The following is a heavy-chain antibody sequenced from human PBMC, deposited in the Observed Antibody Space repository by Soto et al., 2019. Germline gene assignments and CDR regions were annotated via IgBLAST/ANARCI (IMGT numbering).Heavy chain of an antibody. CDR2: INHSGST. V-gene: IGHV4-34*01. CDR1: GGSFSGYY. Sequence: SETLSLTCAVYGGSFSGYYWSWIRQPPGKGLEWIGEINHSGSTNYNPSLKSRVTISVDTSKNQFSLKLSSVTAADTAVYYCARAEGNYDFWSGYYSNYYYGMDVWGQGTTVTVPS. CDR3: ARAEGNYDFWSGYYSNYYYGMDV. D-gene: IGHD3-3*01. J-gene: IGHJ6*02.